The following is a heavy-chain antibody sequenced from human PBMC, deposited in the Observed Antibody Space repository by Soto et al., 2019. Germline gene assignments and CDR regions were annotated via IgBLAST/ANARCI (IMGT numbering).Heavy chain of an antibody. D-gene: IGHD3-22*01. CDR2: MNPNSGNT. V-gene: IGHV1-8*01. CDR3: ARVARDSRGYDYFFDY. CDR1: GYTFTSYD. J-gene: IGHJ4*02. Sequence: ASVKVSCKASGYTFTSYDINWVRQATGQGFEWMGWMNPNSGNTGYAQKFQGRFTISRHNSENTVYLQMTSLRGDDTAVYYCARVARDSRGYDYFFDYWGQGTPVTVSS.